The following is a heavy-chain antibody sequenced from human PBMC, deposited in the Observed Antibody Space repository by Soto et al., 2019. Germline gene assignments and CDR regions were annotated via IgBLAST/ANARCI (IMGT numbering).Heavy chain of an antibody. CDR3: ARDLPYYDFWSGRRGRNYDP. J-gene: IGHJ5*02. V-gene: IGHV1-69*13. CDR2: IIPTFGTA. Sequence: GASVKVSCKVSGGTFSSYAISWVRQAPGQGLEWMGGIIPTFGTANYAQKFQGRVTITADESTSTAYMELSSLRSEDTAVHYCARDLPYYDFWSGRRGRNYDPWGQGTLVTVSS. CDR1: GGTFSSYA. D-gene: IGHD3-3*01.